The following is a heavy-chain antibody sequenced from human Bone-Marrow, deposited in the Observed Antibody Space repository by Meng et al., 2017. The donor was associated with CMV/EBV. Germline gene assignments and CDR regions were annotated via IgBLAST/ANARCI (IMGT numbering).Heavy chain of an antibody. J-gene: IGHJ6*02. V-gene: IGHV3-49*04. CDR1: GFTFGDYA. Sequence: GESLKISCTASGFTFGDYAMSWVRQAPGKGLEWVGFIRSKAYGGTTEYAASVKGRFTISRDDSKSIAYLQMNSLKTEDTAVYYCARNGRDDSKWVFHGLDLWGRGTTVTVSS. D-gene: IGHD3-22*01. CDR3: ARNGRDDSKWVFHGLDL. CDR2: IRSKAYGGTT.